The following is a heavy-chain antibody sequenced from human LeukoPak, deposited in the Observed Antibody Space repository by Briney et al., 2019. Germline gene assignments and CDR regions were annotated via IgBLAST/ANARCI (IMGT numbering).Heavy chain of an antibody. V-gene: IGHV1-46*01. J-gene: IGHJ4*02. D-gene: IGHD3-10*01. CDR1: GYTFTKYY. CDR2: INPSGGST. CDR3: ARDKQGGLPLVRGGYFHY. Sequence: GASVKVSCKASGYTFTKYYMHWVRQAPGQGLEWMGMINPSGGSTDYAQKFQGRVTITRDTSTSTVHMELSSLRSEDTAMYYCARDKQGGLPLVRGGYFHYWGQGTLVTVSS.